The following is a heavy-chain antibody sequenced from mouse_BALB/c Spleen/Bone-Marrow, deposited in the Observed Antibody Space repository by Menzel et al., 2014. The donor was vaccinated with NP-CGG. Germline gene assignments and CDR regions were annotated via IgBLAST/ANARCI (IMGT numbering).Heavy chain of an antibody. CDR1: GYTFTSYW. V-gene: IGHV1-7*01. J-gene: IGHJ2*01. Sequence: QVQLQQSGAELAKPGASVKMFCKASGYTFTSYWMHWVKQRPGQGLEWIGYINPSTGYTEYNQKFKDKATLTADKSSSTAYMQLSSLTSEDSAVYYCARGDYYFDYWGQGTTLTVSS. D-gene: IGHD2-13*01. CDR3: ARGDYYFDY. CDR2: INPSTGYT.